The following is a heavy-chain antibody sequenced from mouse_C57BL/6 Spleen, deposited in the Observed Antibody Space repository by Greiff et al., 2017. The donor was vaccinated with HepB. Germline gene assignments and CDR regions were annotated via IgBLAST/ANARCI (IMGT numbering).Heavy chain of an antibody. J-gene: IGHJ4*01. CDR3: AREGGYYDYAMDY. Sequence: QVQLQQSGAELVRPGTSVKVSCKASGYAFTNYLIEWVKQRPGQGLEWIGVINPGSGGTNYNEKFKGKATLTADKSSSTAYMQLSSLTSEDSAVYFCAREGGYYDYAMDYWGQGTSVTVSS. D-gene: IGHD2-3*01. CDR2: INPGSGGT. CDR1: GYAFTNYL. V-gene: IGHV1-54*01.